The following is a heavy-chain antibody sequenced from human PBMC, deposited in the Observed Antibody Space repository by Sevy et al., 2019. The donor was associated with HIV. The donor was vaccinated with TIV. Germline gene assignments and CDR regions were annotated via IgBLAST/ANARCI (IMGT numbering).Heavy chain of an antibody. CDR1: GFTFSSYA. D-gene: IGHD6-19*01. CDR2: ISSNGGST. Sequence: GGSLRLSCSASGFTFSSYAMHWVRQAPGKGLEYVSAISSNGGSTYYADSVKGRFTISRDNSKNTLYLQMSSLRAEDTAIYYCAKDLLTVAGNFDYWGQGTLVTVSS. V-gene: IGHV3-64D*06. J-gene: IGHJ4*02. CDR3: AKDLLTVAGNFDY.